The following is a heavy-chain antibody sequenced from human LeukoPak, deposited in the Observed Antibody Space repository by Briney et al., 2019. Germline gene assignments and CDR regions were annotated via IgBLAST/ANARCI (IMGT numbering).Heavy chain of an antibody. J-gene: IGHJ3*02. Sequence: SETLSLXCAVYGGSFSGYYWRWIRQTPGKGLDWIGEITHSGSTNYNPSLKSRVTISVDTSKNQFSLKLSSVTAAYTAVYYCASDFGGTSGDAFDIWGQGTMVTVSS. V-gene: IGHV4-34*01. CDR1: GGSFSGYY. CDR2: ITHSGST. D-gene: IGHD4-23*01. CDR3: ASDFGGTSGDAFDI.